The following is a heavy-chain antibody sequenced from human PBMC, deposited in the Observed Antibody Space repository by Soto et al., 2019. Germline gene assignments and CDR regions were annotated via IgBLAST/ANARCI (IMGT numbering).Heavy chain of an antibody. Sequence: TLSLTCTVAGGSISSGGYYWSWIRQHPGKGLEWIGYIYYSGSTYYNPSLKSRVTISVDTSKNQFSLKLSSVTAADTAVYYCARVLARVVPAAIPDWFDPWGQGTLVTGSS. CDR1: GGSISSGGYY. CDR3: ARVLARVVPAAIPDWFDP. D-gene: IGHD2-2*02. CDR2: IYYSGST. V-gene: IGHV4-31*03. J-gene: IGHJ5*02.